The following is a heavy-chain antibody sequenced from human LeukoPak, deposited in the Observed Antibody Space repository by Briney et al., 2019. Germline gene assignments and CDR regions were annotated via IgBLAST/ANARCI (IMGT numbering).Heavy chain of an antibody. CDR1: GFIFSSYA. CDR3: AKDRAYTGSPRAFDI. D-gene: IGHD1-26*01. J-gene: IGHJ3*02. V-gene: IGHV3-23*01. CDR2: IGAVATTT. Sequence: GGSLRLSCAASGFIFSSYATSWVRQAPGKGLEWVSTIGAVATTTYYADSVKGRFTISRDNSKNTLYLQMSSLRAEDTAVYYCAKDRAYTGSPRAFDIWGQGTMVTVSS.